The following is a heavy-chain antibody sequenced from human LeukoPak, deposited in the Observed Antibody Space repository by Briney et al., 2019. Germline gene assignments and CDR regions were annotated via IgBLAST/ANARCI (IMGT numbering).Heavy chain of an antibody. Sequence: GGSLRLSCAASGFTFSSSAMSWVRQAPGKGLEWVANIKPDGSEKAFVDSVEDRFTISRDNARNSVYLQMNNLRAEDTAVYYCARDWSGSGSALDYWGQGTLVTVSS. V-gene: IGHV3-7*01. CDR2: IKPDGSEK. CDR1: GFTFSSSA. D-gene: IGHD3-10*01. J-gene: IGHJ4*02. CDR3: ARDWSGSGSALDY.